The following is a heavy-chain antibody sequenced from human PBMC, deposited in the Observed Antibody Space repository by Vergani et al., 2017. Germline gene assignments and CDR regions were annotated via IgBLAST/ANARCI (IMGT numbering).Heavy chain of an antibody. J-gene: IGHJ3*02. Sequence: QVQLVQSGAEVKRPGASVKVSCKASGYTFTGYYLHWVRLAPGQGLEWMGWINPKNGLTKYAQRFQGRVSLTRDTSITTAFMELSSLRSEDTAVYYCATSYYYGSGSYSFLGMGDAFDIWGQGTMVTVSS. CDR1: GYTFTGYY. V-gene: IGHV1-2*02. CDR3: ATSYYYGSGSYSFLGMGDAFDI. D-gene: IGHD3-10*01. CDR2: INPKNGLT.